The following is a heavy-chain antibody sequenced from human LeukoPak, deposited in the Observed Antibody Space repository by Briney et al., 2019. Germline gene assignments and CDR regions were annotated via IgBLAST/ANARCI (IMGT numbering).Heavy chain of an antibody. CDR2: INGSGGST. J-gene: IGHJ4*02. CDR3: ARDLSGIAGYTYGRGIDY. D-gene: IGHD5-18*01. CDR1: GFPLRNYA. Sequence: GGSLRLSCAASGFPLRNYAMSWVRQAPGKGLEWVSDINGSGGSTYYADSVKGRFTISRDNPKNTLYLQMNSLRAEDTAVYYCARDLSGIAGYTYGRGIDYWGQGTLVTVSS. V-gene: IGHV3-23*01.